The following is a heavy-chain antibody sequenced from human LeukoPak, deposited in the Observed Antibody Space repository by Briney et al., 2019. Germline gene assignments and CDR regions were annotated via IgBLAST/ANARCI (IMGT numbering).Heavy chain of an antibody. CDR1: GGTFSSYA. CDR2: IIPILGIA. V-gene: IGHV1-69*04. J-gene: IGHJ4*02. Sequence: ASAKVSCKASGGTFSSYAISWVRQAPGQGLEWMGRIIPILGIANYAQKFQGRVTITADKSTSTAYMELSSLRSEDTAVYYCARSRGGYTGVDYWGQGTLVTVSS. CDR3: ARSRGGYTGVDY. D-gene: IGHD3-16*01.